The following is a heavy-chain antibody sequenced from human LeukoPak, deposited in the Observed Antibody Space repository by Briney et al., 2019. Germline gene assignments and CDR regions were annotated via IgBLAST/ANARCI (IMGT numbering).Heavy chain of an antibody. CDR1: GFTFSSYG. V-gene: IGHV3-33*06. CDR3: AKALATRHMDV. J-gene: IGHJ6*02. Sequence: GGSLRLSCAASGFTFSSYGMHWVRQAPGKGLEWVAVIWSDGSNIYYADSVKGRFTISRDNSKNTLYLQMSSLRAEDTAVYYCAKALATRHMDVWGQGTTVTVSS. CDR2: IWSDGSNI.